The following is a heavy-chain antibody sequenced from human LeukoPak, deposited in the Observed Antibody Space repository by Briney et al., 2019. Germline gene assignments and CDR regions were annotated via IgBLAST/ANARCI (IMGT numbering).Heavy chain of an antibody. V-gene: IGHV3-48*04. J-gene: IGHJ4*02. CDR3: ASGLEMATMNDFDY. CDR1: GFTFSSYS. D-gene: IGHD5-24*01. CDR2: ISSSSSTI. Sequence: GGSLRLSCAASGFTFSSYSMNWVRQAPGKGLEWVSYISSSSSTIYYADSVKGRFTISRDNAKNSLYLQMNSLRAEDTAVYYCASGLEMATMNDFDYWGQGTLVTVSS.